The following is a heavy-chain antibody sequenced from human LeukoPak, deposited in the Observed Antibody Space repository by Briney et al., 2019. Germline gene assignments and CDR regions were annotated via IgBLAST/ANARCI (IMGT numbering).Heavy chain of an antibody. J-gene: IGHJ6*03. V-gene: IGHV3-7*01. CDR1: GFTFSSYW. CDR3: ARAGGPGIAAAGTRYYYYMDV. Sequence: GGSLRLSCAASGFTFSSYWMSWVRQAPGKGLEWVANIKQDGSEKYYVDSVKGRFTISRDNAKNSLYLQMNSLRAEDTAVYYCARAGGPGIAAAGTRYYYYMDVWGKGTTVTVSS. D-gene: IGHD6-13*01. CDR2: IKQDGSEK.